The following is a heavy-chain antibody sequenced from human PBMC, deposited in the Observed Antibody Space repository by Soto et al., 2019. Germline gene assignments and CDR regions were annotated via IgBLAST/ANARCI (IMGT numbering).Heavy chain of an antibody. Sequence: GGSLRLSCAASGFTFSSYWMSWVRQAPGKGLEWVANIKQDGSEKYYVDSVKGRFTISRDNAKNSLYLQMNSLRAEDTAVYYCAREDSPGIAVAGTFDYWGQGTLVTVSS. CDR1: GFTFSSYW. J-gene: IGHJ4*02. CDR2: IKQDGSEK. CDR3: AREDSPGIAVAGTFDY. V-gene: IGHV3-7*01. D-gene: IGHD6-19*01.